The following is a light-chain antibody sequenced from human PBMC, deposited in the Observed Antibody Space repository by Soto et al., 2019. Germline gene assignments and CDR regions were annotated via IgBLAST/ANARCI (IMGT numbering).Light chain of an antibody. J-gene: IGKJ1*01. CDR1: QSVGIK. CDR3: QQYGSSGT. CDR2: GSS. Sequence: VSPGESATLSFRASQSVGIKVTWYQQKPGQAPRLLIYGSSNRATGIPDRFSGSGSGTDFTLTISRLEPEDFAVYYCQQYGSSGTLGQGTKVDIK. V-gene: IGKV3-20*01.